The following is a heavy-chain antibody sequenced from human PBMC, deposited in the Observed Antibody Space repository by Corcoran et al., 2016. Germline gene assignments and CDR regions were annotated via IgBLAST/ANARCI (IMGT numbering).Heavy chain of an antibody. CDR3: KWEHKVYYGTDV. J-gene: IGHJ6*02. D-gene: IGHD1-26*01. CDR2: IKSHGSGGTT. V-gene: IGHV3-15*01. Sequence: EVQLVVSGGGLAKPGESLRLSCVASGFTFTDAWMSWVRQAPGKGLDWVGRIKSHGSGGTTDYAAPVRDRFTIPRDDSRNTVFLQMDSLKSDDTAGYYGKWEHKVYYGTDVWGQGTTVTVSS. CDR1: GFTFTDAW.